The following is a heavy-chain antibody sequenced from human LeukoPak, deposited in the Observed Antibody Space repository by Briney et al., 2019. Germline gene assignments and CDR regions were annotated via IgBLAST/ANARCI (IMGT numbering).Heavy chain of an antibody. CDR1: GFTFSSYW. J-gene: IGHJ6*02. CDR2: IKQDGSEK. V-gene: IGHV3-7*01. D-gene: IGHD3-10*01. CDR3: ARDSVVRGVIITTANYYYGMDV. Sequence: GGSLRLSCAASGFTFSSYWMSWVRQAPGKGLEWVANIKQDGSEKYYVDSVKGRFTISSDNAKNSLYLQMNSLRAEDTAVYYCARDSVVRGVIITTANYYYGMDVWGQGTTVTVSS.